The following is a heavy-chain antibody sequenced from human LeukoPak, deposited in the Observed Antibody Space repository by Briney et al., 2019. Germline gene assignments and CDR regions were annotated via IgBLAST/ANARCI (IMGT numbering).Heavy chain of an antibody. D-gene: IGHD2-15*01. CDR2: IYPADSDI. J-gene: IGHJ5*02. CDR3: ARQEYCSGGSCYTWFDP. V-gene: IGHV5-51*01. CDR1: GYSINNYW. Sequence: GESLKISCKGSGYSINNYWIGWVRRMPGKGLEWMGIIYPADSDIRYSPSFQGQVTISADKSISTAYLQWSSLKASDTAMYYCARQEYCSGGSCYTWFDPWGQGTLVTVSS.